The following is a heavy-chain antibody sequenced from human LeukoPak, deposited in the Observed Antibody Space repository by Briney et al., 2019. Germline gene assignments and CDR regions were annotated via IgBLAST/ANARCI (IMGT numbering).Heavy chain of an antibody. D-gene: IGHD3-22*01. CDR3: ARDQAITMIVDRAFDI. CDR1: GGTFSSYA. CDR2: IIPIFGTA. V-gene: IGHV1-69*05. J-gene: IGHJ3*02. Sequence: SLAKVSCKASGGTFSSYAISWVRQAPGQGLEWMGRIIPIFGTANYAQKFQGRGTITTDESTSTAYMELSSLRSEDTAVYYCARDQAITMIVDRAFDIWGQGTMVTVSS.